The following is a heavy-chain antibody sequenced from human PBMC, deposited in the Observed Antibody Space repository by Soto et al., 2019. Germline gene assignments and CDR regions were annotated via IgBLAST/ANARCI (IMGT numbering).Heavy chain of an antibody. V-gene: IGHV3-33*01. Sequence: GGSLRLSCAASGFTFSSYGMHWVRQAPGRGLEWVAVIWYDGSNKYYADSVKGRFTISRDNSKNTLYLQMNSLRAEDTAVYYCARPNVAGTNYYYGMDVWGQVTTFTVS. CDR1: GFTFSSYG. CDR2: IWYDGSNK. CDR3: ARPNVAGTNYYYGMDV. J-gene: IGHJ6*02. D-gene: IGHD6-19*01.